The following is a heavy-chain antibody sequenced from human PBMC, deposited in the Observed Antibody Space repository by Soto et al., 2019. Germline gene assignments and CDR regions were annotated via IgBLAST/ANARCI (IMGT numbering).Heavy chain of an antibody. Sequence: QVQLVQSGAEVKKPGSSVKVSCKASGGTFSSYAISWVRQAPGQGLEWMGLIVPMLGTANYAQKFQGRVTITADESPSTAYMELTSLRSEDTAVYYCAREGTAVGIGYWGPGTLITVSS. J-gene: IGHJ4*02. CDR1: GGTFSSYA. D-gene: IGHD6-19*01. V-gene: IGHV1-69*01. CDR2: IVPMLGTA. CDR3: AREGTAVGIGY.